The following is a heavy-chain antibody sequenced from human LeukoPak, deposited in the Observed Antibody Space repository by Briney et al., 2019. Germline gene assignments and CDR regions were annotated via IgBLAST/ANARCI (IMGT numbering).Heavy chain of an antibody. CDR3: ARVAITGTTDGWFDP. CDR2: VNPNSGGT. V-gene: IGHV1-2*02. J-gene: IGHJ5*02. Sequence: ASVKVSCKASGYTFIDYYIHWVRQAPGQGLEWMGGVNPNSGGTNYAQKFQGRVTMTRDTSISTAYMELSRLRSDDTAVYYCARVAITGTTDGWFDPWGQGTLVTVSS. D-gene: IGHD1-7*01. CDR1: GYTFIDYY.